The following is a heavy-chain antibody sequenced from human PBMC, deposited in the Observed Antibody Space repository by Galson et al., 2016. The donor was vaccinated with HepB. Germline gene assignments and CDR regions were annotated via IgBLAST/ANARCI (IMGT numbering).Heavy chain of an antibody. V-gene: IGHV3-7*03. J-gene: IGHJ4*02. Sequence: SLRLSCAASGLTLSDYWMTWVRQAPGKGLEWVANIKEDGSETNYLDSVKGRFTISRDNVKNSLYLQMNSLRAEDTAVYYCARDAGYHQIDYWGQGTLVTVSS. CDR1: GLTLSDYW. CDR2: IKEDGSET. D-gene: IGHD3-16*02. CDR3: ARDAGYHQIDY.